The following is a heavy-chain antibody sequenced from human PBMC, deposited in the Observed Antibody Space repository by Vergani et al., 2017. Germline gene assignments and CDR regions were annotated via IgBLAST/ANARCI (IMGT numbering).Heavy chain of an antibody. CDR1: GYTFTSYG. J-gene: IGHJ6*02. D-gene: IGHD2-15*01. CDR2: ISAYNGNT. CDR3: ARDRDCSGGSCFLPQLNYYYYYGMDV. Sequence: QVQLVQSGAEVKKPGASVKVSCKASGYTFTSYGISWVRQAPGQGLEWMGWISAYNGNTNYAQKLQGRVTMTTDTSTSTAYMELRSLRSDATAVYYCARDRDCSGGSCFLPQLNYYYYYGMDVWGQGTTVTVSS. V-gene: IGHV1-18*01.